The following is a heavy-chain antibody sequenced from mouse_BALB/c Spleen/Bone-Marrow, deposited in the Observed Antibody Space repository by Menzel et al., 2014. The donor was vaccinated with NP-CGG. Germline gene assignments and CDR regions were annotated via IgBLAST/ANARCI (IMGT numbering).Heavy chain of an antibody. D-gene: IGHD2-14*01. Sequence: QVQLQQSGAELVRPGASVKLSCKALGYTFTDYEMHWATQTPVNGLEWIGAIHPGSGNTAYNQKFKGKATLTADKSSSTAYMELSSLTSEDSAVYYCIRGNYRYSWFAYWGQGTLVTVSA. CDR2: IHPGSGNT. CDR3: IRGNYRYSWFAY. CDR1: GYTFTDYE. J-gene: IGHJ3*01. V-gene: IGHV1-15*01.